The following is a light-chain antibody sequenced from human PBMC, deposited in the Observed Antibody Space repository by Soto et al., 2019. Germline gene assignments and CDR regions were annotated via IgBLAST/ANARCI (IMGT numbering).Light chain of an antibody. CDR1: QSVSSN. CDR3: QQYNDWPPWT. Sequence: EILMTQSPATLSVSPGERAPLSCRASQSVSSNVAWYQQKPGQAPRLLIYGASNRATGIPARFSGSGSGTDFSLTITSLQSEDFAVYYCQQYNDWPPWTFGQGTKVDIK. V-gene: IGKV3-15*01. J-gene: IGKJ1*01. CDR2: GAS.